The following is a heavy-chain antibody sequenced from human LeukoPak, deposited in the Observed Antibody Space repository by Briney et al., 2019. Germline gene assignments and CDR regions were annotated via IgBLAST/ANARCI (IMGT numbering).Heavy chain of an antibody. CDR3: AKVPRSVQGYYDSSSNLDY. V-gene: IGHV3-23*01. J-gene: IGHJ4*02. CDR1: GFTFSSYA. D-gene: IGHD3-22*01. CDR2: ISGSGGST. Sequence: PGGSLRLSCAASGFTFSSYAMSWVRQAPGKGLEWVSAISGSGGSTYYADSVKGRFTISRDNSKNTLYLQMNSLRAEDTAVYYCAKVPRSVQGYYDSSSNLDYWGQGTLVTVSS.